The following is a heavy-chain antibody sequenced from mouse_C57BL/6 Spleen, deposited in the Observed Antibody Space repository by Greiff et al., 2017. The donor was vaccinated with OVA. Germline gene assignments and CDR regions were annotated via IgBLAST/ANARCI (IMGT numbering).Heavy chain of an antibody. J-gene: IGHJ4*01. CDR2: ISSGGDYI. CDR3: TRAAYYDYDYAMDY. D-gene: IGHD2-4*01. CDR1: GFTFSSYA. V-gene: IGHV5-9-1*02. Sequence: EVKVEESGEGLVKPGGSLKLSCAASGFTFSSYAMSWVRQTPEKRLEWVAYISSGGDYIYYADTVKGRFTISRDNARNTLYLQMSSLKSEDTAMYYCTRAAYYDYDYAMDYWGQGTSVTVSS.